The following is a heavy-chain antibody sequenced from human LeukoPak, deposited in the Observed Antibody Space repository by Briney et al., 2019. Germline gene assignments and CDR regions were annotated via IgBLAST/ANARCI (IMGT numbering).Heavy chain of an antibody. CDR1: GYTFTSYG. CDR3: ARDRWDYIVVVPAASRRPDDAFDI. V-gene: IGHV1-18*01. Sequence: ASVKVSCKASGYTFTSYGISWVRQAPGQGLEWMGWISAYNGNTNYAQKLQGRVTMTTDTSTSTAYMELRSLRSDDTAVYYCARDRWDYIVVVPAASRRPDDAFDIWGQGTMVTVSS. J-gene: IGHJ3*02. D-gene: IGHD2-2*01. CDR2: ISAYNGNT.